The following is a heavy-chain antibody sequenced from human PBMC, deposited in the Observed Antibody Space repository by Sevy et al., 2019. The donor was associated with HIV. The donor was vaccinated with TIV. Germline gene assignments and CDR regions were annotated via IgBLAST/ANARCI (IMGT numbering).Heavy chain of an antibody. CDR3: ARRTGYTNVARGGWFDP. CDR1: GGSISSYY. CDR2: IYYSGST. D-gene: IGHD6-13*01. J-gene: IGHJ5*02. Sequence: SETLSLTCTVSGGSISSYYWTWIRQSPGKGPEWIGHIYYSGSTNYNPSLKSRLTISVDTSKKQFSLKPSSVTAADTAVYYCARRTGYTNVARGGWFDPWGQGTLVTVSS. V-gene: IGHV4-59*01.